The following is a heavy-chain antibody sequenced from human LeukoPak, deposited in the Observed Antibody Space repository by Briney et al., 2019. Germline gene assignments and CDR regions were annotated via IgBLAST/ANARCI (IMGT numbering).Heavy chain of an antibody. J-gene: IGHJ4*02. CDR1: GFTFTSYS. Sequence: PGGSLRLSCAASGFTFTSYSMNWVRQAPGKGLEWVSYISSSSSTIYYADSVKGRFTISRDNAKNSLYLQMNSLRAEDTAVYYCARDLVVTTRDYWGQGTLVTVSS. CDR3: ARDLVVTTRDY. CDR2: ISSSSSTI. V-gene: IGHV3-48*01. D-gene: IGHD4-23*01.